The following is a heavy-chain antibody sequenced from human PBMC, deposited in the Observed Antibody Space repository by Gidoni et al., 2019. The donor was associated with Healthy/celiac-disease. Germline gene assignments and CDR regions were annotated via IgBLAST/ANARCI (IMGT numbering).Heavy chain of an antibody. V-gene: IGHV4-30-2*01. CDR1: GGSISSGGYS. D-gene: IGHD3-22*01. CDR3: ARVRSYDSSGYHSYWYFDL. Sequence: QLQLQESGSGLVKPSQTLSLTCAVSGGSISSGGYSWSWIRQPPGKGLEWIGYTQHSGSTYYNPSLKSRVTISVDRSKNQFSLKLSSVTAADTAVYYCARVRSYDSSGYHSYWYFDLWGRGTLVTVSS. J-gene: IGHJ2*01. CDR2: TQHSGST.